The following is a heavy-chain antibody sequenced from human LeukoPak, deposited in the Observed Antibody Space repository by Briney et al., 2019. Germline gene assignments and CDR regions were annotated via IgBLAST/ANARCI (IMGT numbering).Heavy chain of an antibody. D-gene: IGHD6-13*01. J-gene: IGHJ3*02. Sequence: ASVKVLCKASGDTFSNYAISWLRQAPGQGLEWMGGNIPIFDTPNYAQKFQRRDTITAVKSTSTAYMELSSLRSEGTAVYYCARDPKLAAAGTGDAFDIWGQGTVVTVSS. CDR1: GDTFSNYA. CDR3: ARDPKLAAAGTGDAFDI. CDR2: NIPIFDTP. V-gene: IGHV1-69*06.